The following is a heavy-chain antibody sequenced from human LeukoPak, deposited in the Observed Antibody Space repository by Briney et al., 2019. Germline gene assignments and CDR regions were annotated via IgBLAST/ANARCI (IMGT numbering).Heavy chain of an antibody. CDR1: GFTFSNYW. V-gene: IGHV3-21*01. D-gene: IGHD1-7*01. CDR2: ISSSSSYI. J-gene: IGHJ3*02. Sequence: GGSLRLSCAASGFTFSNYWMHWVRHAPGKGLVWVSSISSSSSYIYYADSVKGRFTISRDNAKNSLYLQMNSLRAEDTAVYYCARDSGNYLDAFDIWGQGTMVTVSS. CDR3: ARDSGNYLDAFDI.